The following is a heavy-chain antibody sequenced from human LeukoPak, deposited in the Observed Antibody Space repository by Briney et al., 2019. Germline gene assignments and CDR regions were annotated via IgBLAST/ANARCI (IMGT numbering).Heavy chain of an antibody. J-gene: IGHJ4*02. V-gene: IGHV1-18*04. Sequence: ASVKVSCKASGYTFTGYYMHWVRQAPGQGLEWMGWISAYNGNTNYAQKLQGRVTMTTDTSTSTAYMELRSLRSDDTAVYYCARPGGGGYYDSSGYNSYFDYWGQGTLVTVSS. CDR1: GYTFTGYY. CDR2: ISAYNGNT. CDR3: ARPGGGGYYDSSGYNSYFDY. D-gene: IGHD3-22*01.